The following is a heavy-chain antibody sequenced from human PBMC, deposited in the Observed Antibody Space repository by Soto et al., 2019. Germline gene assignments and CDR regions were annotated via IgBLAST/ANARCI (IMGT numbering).Heavy chain of an antibody. V-gene: IGHV3-53*01. D-gene: IGHD6-13*01. CDR3: ARLPAAGYHSRDY. CDR2: IYSGGST. J-gene: IGHJ4*02. CDR1: GFTVSSNY. Sequence: GGSLRLSCAASGFTVSSNYMSWVRQAPGKGLEWVSVIYSGGSTYYADSVKGRFTISRDNSKNTLYLQMNSLRAEDTAVYYCARLPAAGYHSRDYWGQGTLVTVSS.